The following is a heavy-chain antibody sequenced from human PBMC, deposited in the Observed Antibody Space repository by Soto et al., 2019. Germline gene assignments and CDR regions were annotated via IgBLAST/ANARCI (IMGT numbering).Heavy chain of an antibody. J-gene: IGHJ2*01. CDR2: IYSGGST. Sequence: EVQLVESGGGLVQPGGSLRLSCAASGFTVSSNYMSWVHQAPGKGLEWVSVIYSGGSTYYADSVKGRFTISRDNSKNTLYLQMNSLRAEDTAVYYCARDRYYYESRPLNLYFDLWGRGTLVTVSS. CDR1: GFTVSSNY. CDR3: ARDRYYYESRPLNLYFDL. V-gene: IGHV3-66*01. D-gene: IGHD3-22*01.